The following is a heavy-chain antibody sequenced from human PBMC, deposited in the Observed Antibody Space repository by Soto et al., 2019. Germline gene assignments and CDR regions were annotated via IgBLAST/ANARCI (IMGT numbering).Heavy chain of an antibody. CDR2: IKSKTDGGTT. CDR1: GFTFSNAW. D-gene: IGHD6-13*01. CDR3: TTWGDSSSWYRFYYYYYGMDV. V-gene: IGHV3-15*07. Sequence: PGGSLRLSCAASGFTFSNAWMNWVRQAPGKGLEWVGRIKSKTDGGTTDYAAPVKGRFTISRDDSKNTLYLQMNSLKTEDTAVYYCTTWGDSSSWYRFYYYYYGMDVWGQGTTVTVSS. J-gene: IGHJ6*02.